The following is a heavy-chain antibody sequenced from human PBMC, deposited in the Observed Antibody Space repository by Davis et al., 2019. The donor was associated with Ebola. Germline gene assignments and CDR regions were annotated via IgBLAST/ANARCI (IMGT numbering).Heavy chain of an antibody. Sequence: PGGSLRLSCAASGFTFSSYSMNWVRQAPGKGLEWVSSISSSSSYIYYADSVKGRFTISRDNSKNTLYLQMNSLRADDTAVYYCAKDGYYDYVWGSYRFDYWGQGTLVTVSS. CDR3: AKDGYYDYVWGSYRFDY. V-gene: IGHV3-21*04. J-gene: IGHJ4*02. D-gene: IGHD3-16*02. CDR1: GFTFSSYS. CDR2: ISSSSSYI.